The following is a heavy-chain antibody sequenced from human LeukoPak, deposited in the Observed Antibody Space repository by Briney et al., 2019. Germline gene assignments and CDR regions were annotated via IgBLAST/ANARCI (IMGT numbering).Heavy chain of an antibody. CDR3: AKDLEKFYYDSSGYPDY. J-gene: IGHJ4*02. Sequence: PGGSLRLSCAASGFTFSSYEMNWVRQAPGKGLEWVSYISNTGSTIYYADSVKGRFTISRDNAKNSLYLQMNSLRAEDTAVYYCAKDLEKFYYDSSGYPDYWGQGTLVTVSS. CDR1: GFTFSSYE. D-gene: IGHD3-22*01. V-gene: IGHV3-48*03. CDR2: ISNTGSTI.